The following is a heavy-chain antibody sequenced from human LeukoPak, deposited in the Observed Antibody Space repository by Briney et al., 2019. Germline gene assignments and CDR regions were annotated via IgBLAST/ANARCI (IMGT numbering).Heavy chain of an antibody. CDR3: ARGSEMATTELDP. V-gene: IGHV4-30-4*01. J-gene: IGHJ5*02. Sequence: SETLSLTCTVSGGAISSGDYYWSWIRQPPGKGLEWIGYIYYSGSTYYNPSLKSRVTISVDTSKNQFSLKLSSVTAADTAVYYCARGSEMATTELDPWGQGALVTVAT. CDR1: GGAISSGDYY. CDR2: IYYSGST. D-gene: IGHD5-24*01.